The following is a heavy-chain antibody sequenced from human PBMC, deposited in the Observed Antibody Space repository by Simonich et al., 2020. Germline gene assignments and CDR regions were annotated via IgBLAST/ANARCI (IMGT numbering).Heavy chain of an antibody. V-gene: IGHV1-2*06. CDR2: TNPTRGGP. D-gene: IGHD3-22*01. CDR3: ARVNYDSSGYYYAYYFDY. J-gene: IGHJ4*02. CDR1: GYTFTGYI. Sequence: QVQLVQSGAEVKKPGASVKVSCKASGYTFTGYIMHWVRQAPGQGLGWWGRTNPTRGGPNYAKKFQGRVTMTRDTSISTAYMELSRLSSDDTAVYYCARVNYDSSGYYYAYYFDYWGQGTLVTVSS.